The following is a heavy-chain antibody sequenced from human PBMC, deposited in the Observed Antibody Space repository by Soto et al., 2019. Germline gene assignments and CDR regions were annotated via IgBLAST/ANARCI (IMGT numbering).Heavy chain of an antibody. J-gene: IGHJ5*02. CDR3: ARALLDYYGSGSYYKKYNWFEP. CDR1: GGSISSYY. D-gene: IGHD3-10*01. Sequence: SETLSLTCTVSGGSISSYYWSWIRQPPGKGLEWIGYIYYSGSTNYNPSLKSRVTISVDTSKNQFSLKLSSVTAADTAVYYCARALLDYYGSGSYYKKYNWFEPWGQGTLVTVSS. V-gene: IGHV4-59*01. CDR2: IYYSGST.